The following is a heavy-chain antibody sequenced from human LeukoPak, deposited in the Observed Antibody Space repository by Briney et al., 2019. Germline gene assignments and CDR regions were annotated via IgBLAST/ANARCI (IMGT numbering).Heavy chain of an antibody. J-gene: IGHJ4*02. CDR1: GFTFSRYW. CDR3: VRDNRSYNFDY. D-gene: IGHD1-26*01. V-gene: IGHV3-74*01. CDR2: IKSDGSST. Sequence: GGSLRLSCAASGFTFSRYWMHWVRQAPGKGLVWVSCIKSDGSSTSIADSAKGRFTISRDNAKNTVYLQMNSLRAEDTAVFYCVRDNRSYNFDYWGQGTLVTVSS.